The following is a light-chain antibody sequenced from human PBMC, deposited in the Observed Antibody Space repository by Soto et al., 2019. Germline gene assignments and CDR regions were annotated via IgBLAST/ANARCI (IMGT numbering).Light chain of an antibody. V-gene: IGKV3-20*01. Sequence: ESVLTQSPGTLSLSPGERATLSCRASQSVSSSYLAWYQQKPGQAPRLLIYGASSRATGIPDRFSGSGSGTDFTLTINRLEPEDFAVYYCQQYGSSPNTFGQGTKVDIK. CDR3: QQYGSSPNT. CDR2: GAS. CDR1: QSVSSSY. J-gene: IGKJ2*01.